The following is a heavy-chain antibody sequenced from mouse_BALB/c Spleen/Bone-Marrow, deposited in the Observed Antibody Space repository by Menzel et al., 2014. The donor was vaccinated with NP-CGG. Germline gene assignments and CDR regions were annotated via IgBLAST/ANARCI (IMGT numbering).Heavy chain of an antibody. J-gene: IGHJ4*01. CDR1: GFSLTSYG. D-gene: IGHD1-1*01. CDR3: ARDYGSSYYAMDY. Sequence: QVQLQQSGPGLVAPSQSLSITCTVSGFSLTSYGVHWVRQPPGKGLEWLGVIWAGGSTNYNSALMSRLSISKDNSKSQVFLKMNSLQTDDTAMYYCARDYGSSYYAMDYWRQGTSVTVSS. CDR2: IWAGGST. V-gene: IGHV2-9*02.